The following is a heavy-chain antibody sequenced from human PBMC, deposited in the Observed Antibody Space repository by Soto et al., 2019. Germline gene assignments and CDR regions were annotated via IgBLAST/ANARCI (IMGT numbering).Heavy chain of an antibody. V-gene: IGHV4-34*01. D-gene: IGHD4-4*01. Sequence: SETLSLTCAVSGGSFSTYYWSWIRRPPGKGLEWIGEISHSGSTDYNPSLKSRVTMSADRSKNHFSLKLTSVTAADTAVYYCARGFSNYVSFDLWGRGTLVTVSS. CDR1: GGSFSTYY. J-gene: IGHJ2*01. CDR3: ARGFSNYVSFDL. CDR2: ISHSGST.